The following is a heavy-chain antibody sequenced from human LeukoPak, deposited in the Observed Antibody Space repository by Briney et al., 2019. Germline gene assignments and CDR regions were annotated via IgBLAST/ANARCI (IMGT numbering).Heavy chain of an antibody. J-gene: IGHJ6*03. V-gene: IGHV4-59*01. CDR3: ARVIKGLHLRHYYYYYMDV. Sequence: PSETLSLTYTVSGGSISSYYWSWIRQPPGKGLEWIGYIYYSGSTNYNPSLKSRVTISVDTSKNQFSLKLSSVTAADTAVYYCARVIKGLHLRHYYYYYMDVWGKGTTVTVSS. CDR2: IYYSGST. CDR1: GGSISSYY. D-gene: IGHD2-15*01.